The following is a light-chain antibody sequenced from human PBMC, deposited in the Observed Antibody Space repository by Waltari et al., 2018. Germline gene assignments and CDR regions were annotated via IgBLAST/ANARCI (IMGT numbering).Light chain of an antibody. V-gene: IGLV4-69*01. CDR2: VNSDGIH. CDR1: SGHSNYA. J-gene: IGLJ3*02. CDR3: QTWGTGIPKV. Sequence: QVVVTQSPSASASLGASVKLTCTLSSGHSNYAIAWHHQQPQEGPHFLLRVNSDGIHNKGEGIPDRCSGARSGAECYLTISSLQAEDEADYICQTWGTGIPKVFGGGTKLTVL.